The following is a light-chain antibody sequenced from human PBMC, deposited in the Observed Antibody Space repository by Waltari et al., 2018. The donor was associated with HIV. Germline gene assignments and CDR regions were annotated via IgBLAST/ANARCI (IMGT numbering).Light chain of an antibody. V-gene: IGLV2-14*01. CDR1: SSDVGGYNY. CDR3: SSYTSSSSVV. CDR2: DVS. Sequence: QSALTQPASVSGSPGQSITISCTGTSSDVGGYNYVSWYQQHPGTAPKLMLYDVSNRPSGFSNLFSRSKSGNAASLTISGLRAEDEAEYYCSSYTSSSSVVFGGGTKLTVL. J-gene: IGLJ2*01.